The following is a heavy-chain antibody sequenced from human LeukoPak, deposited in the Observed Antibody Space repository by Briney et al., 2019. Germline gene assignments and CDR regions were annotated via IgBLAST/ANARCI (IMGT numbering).Heavy chain of an antibody. V-gene: IGHV1-69*05. CDR1: GGTFTSYA. Sequence: SVKVSCKASGGTFTSYAISCVSQAPGQVLDWMERIIPIFGTPNYAHKFHGRVTTTTDESPNTAYMELSTLTSDSTAAYYCARDRYSSSPGWLSYFDYWGQGTLVTVSS. J-gene: IGHJ4*02. D-gene: IGHD6-6*01. CDR2: IIPIFGTP. CDR3: ARDRYSSSPGWLSYFDY.